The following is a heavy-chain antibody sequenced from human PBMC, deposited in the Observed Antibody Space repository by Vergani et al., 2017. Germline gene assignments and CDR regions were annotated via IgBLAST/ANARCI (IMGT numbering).Heavy chain of an antibody. V-gene: IGHV1-24*01. D-gene: IGHD2-2*01. Sequence: QVQLVQSGAEVKKPGASVKVSCKVSGYTLTELSMNWVRQAPGKGLEWMGGFDPEDGEPIYEQKFQGIVTMTEDTSTDTASMELSSLRSENPAVYYWARGGGAIPADPTNPRLAYYYYYMDVWGKGP. CDR2: FDPEDGEP. CDR1: GYTLTELS. CDR3: ARGGGAIPADPTNPRLAYYYYYMDV. J-gene: IGHJ6*03.